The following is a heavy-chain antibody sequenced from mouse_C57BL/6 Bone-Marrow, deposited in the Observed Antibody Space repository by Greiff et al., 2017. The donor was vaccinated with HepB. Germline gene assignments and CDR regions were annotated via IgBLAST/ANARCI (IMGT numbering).Heavy chain of an antibody. V-gene: IGHV1-82*01. D-gene: IGHD2-3*01. Sequence: QVQLQQSGPELVKPGASVKISCKASGYAFSSSWMNWVKQRPGKGLEWIGRIYPGDGDTNYNGKFKGKATLTVDKSSSTAYMQLSSLTSEDSAVYYCAIHPDGYTSYFDYWGQGTTLTVSS. CDR2: IYPGDGDT. J-gene: IGHJ2*01. CDR3: AIHPDGYTSYFDY. CDR1: GYAFSSSW.